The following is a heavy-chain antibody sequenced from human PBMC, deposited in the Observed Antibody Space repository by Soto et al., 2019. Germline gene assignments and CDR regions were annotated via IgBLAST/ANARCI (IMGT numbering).Heavy chain of an antibody. D-gene: IGHD2-15*01. CDR2: IIPIFGTA. Sequence: SVKVSCKASGGTLSSYAISWVRQAPGQGLEWMGGIIPIFGTANYAQKFQGRVTITADESTSTAYMELSSLRSEDTAVYYCARDPQDASYGGNPYPYYYYGMDVWGQGTTVTVSS. V-gene: IGHV1-69*13. CDR3: ARDPQDASYGGNPYPYYYYGMDV. J-gene: IGHJ6*02. CDR1: GGTLSSYA.